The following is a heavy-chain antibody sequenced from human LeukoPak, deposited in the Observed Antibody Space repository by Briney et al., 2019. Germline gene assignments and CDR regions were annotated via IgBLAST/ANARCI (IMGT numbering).Heavy chain of an antibody. CDR3: AKDC. CDR1: GFTFSTYW. V-gene: IGHV3-7*03. CDR2: IKRDGSEK. Sequence: GGSLRLSCAASGFTFSTYWMSWVRQAPGKGLECVANIKRDGSEKYYVDSVKGRFTIFRDDAKSSLYLQMNSLRAEDTAVYYCAKDCWGQGTLVTVSS. J-gene: IGHJ4*02.